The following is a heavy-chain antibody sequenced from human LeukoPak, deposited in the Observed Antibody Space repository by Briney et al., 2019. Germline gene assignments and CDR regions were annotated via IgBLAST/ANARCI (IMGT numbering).Heavy chain of an antibody. J-gene: IGHJ6*03. D-gene: IGHD3-10*01. CDR2: IYSGGST. Sequence: GGSLRLSCAASGFTVSSNYMSWVRQAPGKGLEWVSVIYSGGSTYYADSVKGRFTISRDNSKNTLYLQMNSLRAEDTAVYYCARTSSGSYGAYMDVWGKGTTVTISS. V-gene: IGHV3-66*01. CDR3: ARTSSGSYGAYMDV. CDR1: GFTVSSNY.